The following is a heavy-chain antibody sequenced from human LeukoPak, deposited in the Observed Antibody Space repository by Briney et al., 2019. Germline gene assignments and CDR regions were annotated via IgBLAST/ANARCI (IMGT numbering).Heavy chain of an antibody. D-gene: IGHD3-10*01. J-gene: IGHJ5*02. V-gene: IGHV3-74*01. CDR2: INSDGSST. Sequence: PGGSLRLSCAASGLTISSHWMHWVRQVPGKGLVWVSRINSDGSSTNYADSVKGRLTISRDNAENTLYLQMNSLRAEDTAVYYCARGRGPYSWFDPWGQGTLVTVSS. CDR3: ARGRGPYSWFDP. CDR1: GLTISSHW.